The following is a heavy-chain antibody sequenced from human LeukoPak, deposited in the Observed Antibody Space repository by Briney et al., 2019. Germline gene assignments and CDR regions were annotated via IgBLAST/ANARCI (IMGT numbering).Heavy chain of an antibody. Sequence: KASETLSLTCTVSGGSISSGGYYWSWIRQHPGKGLEWIGYIYYSGSTYYNPSLKSRVTISVDTSKNQFSLKLSSVTAADTAVYYCARGLPNYYGSGSYLHYYYYMDVWGKGTTVTVSS. V-gene: IGHV4-31*03. CDR2: IYYSGST. D-gene: IGHD3-10*01. J-gene: IGHJ6*03. CDR1: GGSISSGGYY. CDR3: ARGLPNYYGSGSYLHYYYYMDV.